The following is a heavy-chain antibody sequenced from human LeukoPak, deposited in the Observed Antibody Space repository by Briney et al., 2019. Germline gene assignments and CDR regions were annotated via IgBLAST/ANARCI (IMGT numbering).Heavy chain of an antibody. J-gene: IGHJ4*02. CDR1: GGSISSSSYY. D-gene: IGHD4-23*01. CDR3: TRATHLVMIDY. CDR2: IYYSGRT. V-gene: IGHV4-39*07. Sequence: SSETLSLTCTVSGGSISSSSYYWGWIRQPPGKGLEWIGSIYYSGRTNYNLSLKRRVTISIDTSKNQFSLKLKSVTPADTAVYYCTRATHLVMIDYWGQGTLVTVSS.